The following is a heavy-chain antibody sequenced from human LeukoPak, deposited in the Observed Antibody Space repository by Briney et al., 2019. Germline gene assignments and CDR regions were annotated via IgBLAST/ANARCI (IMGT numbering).Heavy chain of an antibody. CDR2: ISYDVSDK. Sequence: AGGSLRLSCAASGFTFTSYGMHWVSQAPGKGLEWVAVISYDVSDKYYVDSVKGRFTISRDTSKNTLYLQMNSLRAEDTAVYYCAKDRGSGYNWNDVLDYWGQGTLVTVSS. J-gene: IGHJ4*02. CDR1: GFTFTSYG. D-gene: IGHD1-20*01. V-gene: IGHV3-30*18. CDR3: AKDRGSGYNWNDVLDY.